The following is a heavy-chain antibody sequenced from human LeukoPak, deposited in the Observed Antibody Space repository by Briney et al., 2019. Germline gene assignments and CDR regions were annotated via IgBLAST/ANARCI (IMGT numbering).Heavy chain of an antibody. V-gene: IGHV3-23*01. Sequence: PGGSLRLSCAASGFTFSSYAMSWVRQAPGKGLEWVSAISGSGGSTYYADSVQGRFPISRDNSKNTLYLQMNSLRAEDTAVYYCAKDARISYCSSTSCLSRTNWFDPWGQGTLVTVSS. CDR3: AKDARISYCSSTSCLSRTNWFDP. CDR1: GFTFSSYA. CDR2: ISGSGGST. J-gene: IGHJ5*02. D-gene: IGHD2-2*01.